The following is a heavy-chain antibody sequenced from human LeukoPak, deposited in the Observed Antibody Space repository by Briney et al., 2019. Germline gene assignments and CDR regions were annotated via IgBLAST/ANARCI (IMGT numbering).Heavy chain of an antibody. D-gene: IGHD2-2*01. CDR1: GYSFTSYW. CDR2: IYPGDSGT. Sequence: GESLKISCKGSGYSFTSYWIGWVRQMPGKGLEWMGIIYPGDSGTRYSPSFQGQVTISADKSISTAYLQWSSLKASDTAMYYCARLDSVVPAAPGAEYFQHWGQGTLVTVS. J-gene: IGHJ1*01. V-gene: IGHV5-51*01. CDR3: ARLDSVVPAAPGAEYFQH.